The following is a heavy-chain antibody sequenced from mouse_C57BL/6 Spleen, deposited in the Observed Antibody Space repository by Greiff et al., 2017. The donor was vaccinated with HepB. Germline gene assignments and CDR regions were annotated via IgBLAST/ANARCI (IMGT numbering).Heavy chain of an antibody. CDR1: GYTFTSYW. V-gene: IGHV1-50*01. CDR3: ARGGTTVVAADWYFDV. D-gene: IGHD1-1*01. Sequence: VQLQQPGAELVKPGASVKLSCKASGYTFTSYWMQWVKQRPGQGLEWIGEIDPSDSYTNYNQKFKGKATLTVDTSSSTAYMQRSSLTSEDSAVYYCARGGTTVVAADWYFDVWGTGTTVTVSS. CDR2: IDPSDSYT. J-gene: IGHJ1*03.